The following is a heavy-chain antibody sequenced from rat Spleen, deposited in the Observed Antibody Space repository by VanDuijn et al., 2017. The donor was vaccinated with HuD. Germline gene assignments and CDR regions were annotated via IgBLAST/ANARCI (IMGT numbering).Heavy chain of an antibody. Sequence: EVQLVESGGGLVQPGRSLKLSCAASGFTFSDYAMAWVRQAPKKGLEWVATIIYDGSRTYYRDSVKGEFTISRDNAKSTLYLQMDSLRPEDTATYYCARHGPYYYDGYYHVGYFDYWGLGTLVTVSS. CDR1: GFTFSDYA. D-gene: IGHD1-12*03. J-gene: IGHJ3*01. V-gene: IGHV5-17*01. CDR3: ARHGPYYYDGYYHVGYFDY. CDR2: IIYDGSRT.